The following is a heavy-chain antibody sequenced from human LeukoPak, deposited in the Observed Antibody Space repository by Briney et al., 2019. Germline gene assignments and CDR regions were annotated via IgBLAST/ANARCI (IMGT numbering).Heavy chain of an antibody. J-gene: IGHJ5*02. CDR1: GGSISSGSYY. CDR3: ARHSISGMATIGTHWFDP. V-gene: IGHV4-39*01. CDR2: IYYSGST. D-gene: IGHD5-24*01. Sequence: SETLSLTCTVSGGSISSGSYYWGWIRQPPGKGLEWIGSIYYSGSTYYNPSLKSRVTISVDTSKNQFSLKLSSVTAADTAVYYCARHSISGMATIGTHWFDPWGQGTLVTVSS.